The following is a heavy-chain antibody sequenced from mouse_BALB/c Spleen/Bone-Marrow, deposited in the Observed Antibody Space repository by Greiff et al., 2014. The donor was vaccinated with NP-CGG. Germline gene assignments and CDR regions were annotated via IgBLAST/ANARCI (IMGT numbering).Heavy chain of an antibody. Sequence: VQLKESGAELVKPGASVKLSCTASGFNIKDTYMHWVKQRPEQGLEWIGRIDPANGNTKYDPKFPGKATITADTSSNTAYLQLSSLTSEDTAVYYCARYYRYYYAMDYWGQGTSVTVSS. V-gene: IGHV14-3*02. CDR1: GFNIKDTY. J-gene: IGHJ4*01. CDR3: ARYYRYYYAMDY. D-gene: IGHD1-1*01. CDR2: IDPANGNT.